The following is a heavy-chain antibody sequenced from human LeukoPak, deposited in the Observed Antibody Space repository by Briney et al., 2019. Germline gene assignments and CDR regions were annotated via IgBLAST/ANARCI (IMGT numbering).Heavy chain of an antibody. CDR1: GFTFSSYS. CDR3: XRXFVXIAVAEVWFDP. J-gene: IGHJ5*02. V-gene: IGHV3-21*01. CDR2: ISSSSSYI. Sequence: GGSLRLSCAASGFTFSSYSMNWVRQAPGKGLEWVSSISSSSSYIYYADSVKGRFTISRDNAKNSLYLQMNSLRAEDTAVYYCXRXFVXIAVAEVWFDPWGQGTLVTVSS. D-gene: IGHD6-19*01.